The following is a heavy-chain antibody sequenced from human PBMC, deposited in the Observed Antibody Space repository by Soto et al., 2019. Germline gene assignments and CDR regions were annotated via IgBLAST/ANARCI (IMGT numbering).Heavy chain of an antibody. CDR1: GFTFSNYA. D-gene: IGHD2-21*01. CDR3: AKALIAPYYYYGMDV. V-gene: IGHV3-23*01. J-gene: IGHJ6*02. CDR2: LSGGGGDT. Sequence: PGGSLRLSCAASGFTFSNYAMSWVRQAPGKGLEWVSTLSGGGGDTYSADSVKGRFTISRDNSKNTLFLQMNSLRAEDTAIYYCAKALIAPYYYYGMDVWGQGTKVTVSS.